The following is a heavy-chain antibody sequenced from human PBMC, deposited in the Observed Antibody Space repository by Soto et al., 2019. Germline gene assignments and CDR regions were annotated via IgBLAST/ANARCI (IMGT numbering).Heavy chain of an antibody. CDR2: IRQVGSEK. Sequence: GGSLRLSCAASGFTFSSYWMSWVRQAPGKGLEWVANIRQVGSEKYYVDSVKGRFTISRDNAKNSLYLQMNSLRAEDTAVYYCARELAGWQLVTPGFDYWGQGTLVTVSS. V-gene: IGHV3-7*05. D-gene: IGHD6-6*01. J-gene: IGHJ4*02. CDR1: GFTFSSYW. CDR3: ARELAGWQLVTPGFDY.